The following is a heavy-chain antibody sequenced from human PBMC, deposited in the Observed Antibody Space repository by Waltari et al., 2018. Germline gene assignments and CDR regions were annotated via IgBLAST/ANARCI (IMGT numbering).Heavy chain of an antibody. CDR3: ARGGAVDCSSTSCYSWSYYYYYMDV. CDR2: IYYSGST. CDR1: GGSISSYY. Sequence: QVQLQESGPGLVKPSETLSLTCTVSGGSISSYYWSWIRQPPGKGLEWIGYIYYSGSTNYNPSLKSRVTISVDTSKNQFSLKLSSVTAADTAVYYCARGGAVDCSSTSCYSWSYYYYYMDVWGKGTTVTVSS. J-gene: IGHJ6*03. V-gene: IGHV4-59*01. D-gene: IGHD2-2*01.